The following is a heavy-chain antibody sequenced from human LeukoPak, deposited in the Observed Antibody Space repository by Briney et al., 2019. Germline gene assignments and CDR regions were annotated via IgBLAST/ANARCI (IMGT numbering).Heavy chain of an antibody. CDR3: ARVWVVAATYFDY. V-gene: IGHV4-31*03. Sequence: SETLSLTCTVSGGSISSGGYYWSWIRQHPGKGLEWIGYIYYSGSTYYNPSLKSRVTISVDTSKNQFSLKLSSVTAADTAVYYCARVWVVAATYFDYWGQGTLVTVSS. J-gene: IGHJ4*02. CDR1: GGSISSGGYY. CDR2: IYYSGST. D-gene: IGHD2-15*01.